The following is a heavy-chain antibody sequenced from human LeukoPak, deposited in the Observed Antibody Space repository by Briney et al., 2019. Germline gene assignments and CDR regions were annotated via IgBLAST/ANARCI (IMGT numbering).Heavy chain of an antibody. D-gene: IGHD3-22*01. Sequence: GGSLRLSCVASGFTFSSYSMNWVRQAPGKGLEWVSSISSSSSYIYYADSVKGRFTISRDNAKNSLYLQMNSLRAEDTAVYYCARDHLNYYDSSGYSVFDYWGQGTLVTVSS. CDR2: ISSSSSYI. CDR3: ARDHLNYYDSSGYSVFDY. CDR1: GFTFSSYS. J-gene: IGHJ4*02. V-gene: IGHV3-21*01.